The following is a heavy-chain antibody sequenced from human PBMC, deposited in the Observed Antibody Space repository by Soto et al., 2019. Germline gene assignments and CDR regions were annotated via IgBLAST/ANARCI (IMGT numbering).Heavy chain of an antibody. J-gene: IGHJ4*02. D-gene: IGHD3-16*01. CDR3: ARGDPPGGFDS. Sequence: EVQLVESGGGLIQPGGSLRLSCAASGFIVTSNYMNWVRQAPGKGLEWVSVIYTGGSTYYADSVKGRFTMSRDNSKNTVYLQMNSLGVEDTAVYYCARGDPPGGFDSWGQGTLVTVSS. CDR2: IYTGGST. CDR1: GFIVTSNY. V-gene: IGHV3-53*01.